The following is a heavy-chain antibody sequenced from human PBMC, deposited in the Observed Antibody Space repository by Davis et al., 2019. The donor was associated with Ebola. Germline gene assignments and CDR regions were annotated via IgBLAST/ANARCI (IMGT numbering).Heavy chain of an antibody. CDR1: GYTFTNYF. D-gene: IGHD6-13*01. Sequence: ASVKVSCKASGYTFTNYFMHWVRQAPGQGLEWMGMINPNDGRTIYAQKFQGRVTVTRDTSTTTVYMDLSSLRSEDTAVYFCARLSSTWSSLYGMDVWGQGTTVTVSS. CDR3: ARLSSTWSSLYGMDV. J-gene: IGHJ6*02. V-gene: IGHV1-46*01. CDR2: INPNDGRT.